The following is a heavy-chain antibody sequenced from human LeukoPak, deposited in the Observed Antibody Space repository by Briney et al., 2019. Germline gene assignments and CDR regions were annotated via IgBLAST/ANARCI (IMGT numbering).Heavy chain of an antibody. J-gene: IGHJ5*02. CDR1: GYTFTGYY. CDR2: INPNSGGT. Sequence: GASVKVSCKASGYTFTGYYMHWVRQAPGQGLEWMGWINPNSGGTNYAQRFQGRVTMTRDTSISTAYMELSRLRSDDTAVYYCARGLRGNFRPAAWFDPWGQGTLVTVSS. CDR3: ARGLRGNFRPAAWFDP. D-gene: IGHD2-2*01. V-gene: IGHV1-2*02.